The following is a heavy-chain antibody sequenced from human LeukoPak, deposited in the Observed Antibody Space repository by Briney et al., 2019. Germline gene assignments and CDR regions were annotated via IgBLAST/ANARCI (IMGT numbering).Heavy chain of an antibody. D-gene: IGHD3-22*01. CDR3: AKDMRRSGYSPFDY. CDR2: ISWNSGSI. V-gene: IGHV3-9*01. Sequence: QAGRSLRLSCAASGFTFDDYAIHWVRQAPGKCLEWVSGISWNSGSIGYADSVKGRFTISRDNAKNSLYLQMNSLRAEDTALYYCAKDMRRSGYSPFDYWGQGTLVTVSS. CDR1: GFTFDDYA. J-gene: IGHJ4*02.